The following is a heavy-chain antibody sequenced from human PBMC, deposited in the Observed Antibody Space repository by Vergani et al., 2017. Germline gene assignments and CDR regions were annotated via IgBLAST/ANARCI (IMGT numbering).Heavy chain of an antibody. D-gene: IGHD2-15*01. J-gene: IGHJ4*01. CDR1: GFRVTTYY. V-gene: IGHV3-66*02. CDR2: IKSDGRT. Sequence: VELLESGGGLAQPGGSLRVSCSASGFRVTTYYMSWVRQAPGKGLEWVSVIKSDGRTSYAESVRGRFTISRDTSRNAVYLQMNILRVEDTGVYYCTRSECSGTTWYGHYFDLWGHGILVTVSS. CDR3: TRSECSGTTWYGHYFDL.